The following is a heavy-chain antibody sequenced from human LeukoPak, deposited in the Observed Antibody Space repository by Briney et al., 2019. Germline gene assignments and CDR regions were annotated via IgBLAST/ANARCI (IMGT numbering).Heavy chain of an antibody. V-gene: IGHV3-21*01. D-gene: IGHD3-16*01. CDR3: ARGERSPVDY. J-gene: IGHJ4*02. CDR2: ISSSSSYI. Sequence: GGSLRLSCAASGFTFSSYSMNWVRQAPGKGLEWVSSISSSSSYIYYADSVKGRFTISRDNAKNSLYLQMNSLRDEDTVVYYCARGERSPVDYWGQGTLVTVSS. CDR1: GFTFSSYS.